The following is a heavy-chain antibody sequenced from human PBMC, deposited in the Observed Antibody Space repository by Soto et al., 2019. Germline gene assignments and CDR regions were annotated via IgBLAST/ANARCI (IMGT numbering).Heavy chain of an antibody. CDR3: AREYYGSGSYYNGRWFDP. D-gene: IGHD3-10*01. CDR2: INPNSGGT. V-gene: IGHV1-2*04. CDR1: GYTFTGYY. Sequence: ASVKVSCKASGYTFTGYYMHWVRQAPGQGLEWMGWINPNSGGTNYAQKFQGWVTMTRDTSISTAYMELSRLRSDDTAVYYCAREYYGSGSYYNGRWFDPWGQGTLVTVSS. J-gene: IGHJ5*02.